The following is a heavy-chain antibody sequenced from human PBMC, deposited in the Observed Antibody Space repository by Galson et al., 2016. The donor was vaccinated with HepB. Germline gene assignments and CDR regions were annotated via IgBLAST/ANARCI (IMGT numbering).Heavy chain of an antibody. V-gene: IGHV4-59*11. D-gene: IGHD3-10*01. CDR1: GASISGHY. CDR2: FSSRRNF. CDR3: AKSGSEGST. Sequence: ETLSLTCTVSGASISGHYWSWIRQPPGRGLEWIGCFSSRRNFNYNPSLESRLNISGDTSKNQVSLRLSSVTAADTAVYYCAKSGSEGSTGGPGILVTVAS. J-gene: IGHJ4*01.